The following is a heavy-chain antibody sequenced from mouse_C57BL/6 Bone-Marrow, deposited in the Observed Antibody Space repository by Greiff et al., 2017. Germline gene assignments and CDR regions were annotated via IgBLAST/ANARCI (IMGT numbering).Heavy chain of an antibody. CDR1: GYTFTDYY. Sequence: DVQLQQSGPELVKPGASVKISCKASGYTFTDYYMNWVKQSHGKSLEWIGDINPNNGGTSYNQKFKGKATLTVDKSSSTAYMELRSLTSEDSAVYYCARESAYYSNYEAMDYWGQGTSVTVSS. CDR2: INPNNGGT. V-gene: IGHV1-26*01. CDR3: ARESAYYSNYEAMDY. D-gene: IGHD2-5*01. J-gene: IGHJ4*01.